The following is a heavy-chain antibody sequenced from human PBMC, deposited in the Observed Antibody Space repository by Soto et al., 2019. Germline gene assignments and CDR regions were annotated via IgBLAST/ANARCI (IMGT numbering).Heavy chain of an antibody. CDR3: ATLRLNVDTVRDDY. J-gene: IGHJ4*02. D-gene: IGHD5-18*01. V-gene: IGHV4-38-2*01. CDR2: IYHSGST. CDR1: GYCISSGYY. Sequence: SETLSLTCAVAGYCISSGYYWGWIRQPPGKGLEWIGSIYHSGSTYYNPSLKSRVTISVDTSKNQFSLKLSSVNAADTAVYYCATLRLNVDTVRDDYWGQGTLVTVSS.